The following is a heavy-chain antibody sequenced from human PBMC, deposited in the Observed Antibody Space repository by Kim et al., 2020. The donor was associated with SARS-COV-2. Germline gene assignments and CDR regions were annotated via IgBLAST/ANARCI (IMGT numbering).Heavy chain of an antibody. CDR2: IYPGDSDT. CDR3: ASQREDSSGWVLGDDAFDI. V-gene: IGHV5-51*01. J-gene: IGHJ3*02. CDR1: GYSFTSYW. D-gene: IGHD6-19*01. Sequence: GESLKISCKGSGYSFTSYWIGWVRQMHGKGLEWMGIIYPGDSDTRYSPSFQGQVTISADKSISTAYLQWSSLKASDTAMYYCASQREDSSGWVLGDDAFDIWVQGTMGTVSS.